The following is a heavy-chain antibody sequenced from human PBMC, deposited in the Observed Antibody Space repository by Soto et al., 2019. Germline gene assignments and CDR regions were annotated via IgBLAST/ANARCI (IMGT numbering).Heavy chain of an antibody. Sequence: PETLSLTCTVYAAYNSSYSWSCIRQPAGKGLAWIGRIHTDGNTHYNPSPKSRVTMSVDTSQRQFSLKLRSGTAADTAVYYCARNSKWGSSWYYWGQGTLVTVSS. D-gene: IGHD6-13*01. CDR1: AAYNSSYS. V-gene: IGHV4-4*07. CDR2: IHTDGNT. CDR3: ARNSKWGSSWYY. J-gene: IGHJ4*02.